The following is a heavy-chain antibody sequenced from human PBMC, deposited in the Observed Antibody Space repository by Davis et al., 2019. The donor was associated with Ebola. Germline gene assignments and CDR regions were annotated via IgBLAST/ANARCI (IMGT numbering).Heavy chain of an antibody. D-gene: IGHD2-15*01. J-gene: IGHJ3*02. Sequence: SETLSLTCAVYGGSFSGYYWSWIRQPPGKGLEWTGEINHSGSTNYNPSLKSRVTISVDTSKNQFSLKLSSVTAADTAVYYCARTVGYCSGGSCYSGDAFDIWGQGTMVTVSS. CDR1: GGSFSGYY. V-gene: IGHV4-34*01. CDR3: ARTVGYCSGGSCYSGDAFDI. CDR2: INHSGST.